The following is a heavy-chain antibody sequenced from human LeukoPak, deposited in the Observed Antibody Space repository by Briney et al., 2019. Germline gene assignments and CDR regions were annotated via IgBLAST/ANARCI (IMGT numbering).Heavy chain of an antibody. CDR2: XXXXXXXT. D-gene: IGHD2-21*01. CDR3: AKDLREAYCGGDCYPDSDAFDI. Sequence: GGSLRLSCAASGFTFSSYAMSWVRQAPGKGLEXXXXXXXXXXXTYYADSVKGRFTISRDNSKNTLYLQMNSLRAEDTAVYYCAKDLREAYCGGDCYPDSDAFDIWGQGTMVTVSS. J-gene: IGHJ3*02. CDR1: GFTFSSYA. V-gene: IGHV3-23*01.